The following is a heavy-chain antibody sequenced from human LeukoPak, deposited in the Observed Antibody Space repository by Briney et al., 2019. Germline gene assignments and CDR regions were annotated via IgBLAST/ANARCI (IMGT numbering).Heavy chain of an antibody. CDR1: GGSISSYY. J-gene: IGHJ4*02. Sequence: SETLSLTCTVSGGSISSYYWYWIRQPPGKGLEWIGYIFYTGNTNYNPSLKSRVTISVDTSKNQFSLRLSSVTAADTAVYYCATYCSTTSCPYWGQGTLVTVSS. D-gene: IGHD2-2*01. V-gene: IGHV4-59*01. CDR2: IFYTGNT. CDR3: ATYCSTTSCPY.